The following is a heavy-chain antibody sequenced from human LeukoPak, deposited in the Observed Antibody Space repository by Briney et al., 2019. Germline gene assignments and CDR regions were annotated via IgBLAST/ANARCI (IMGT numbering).Heavy chain of an antibody. D-gene: IGHD1-26*01. V-gene: IGHV3-23*01. CDR2: ISGSGGST. CDR3: AKAAREYYYYYYMDV. Sequence: PGGSLRLSCSVSGFTFSSYSMNWVRQAPGKGLEWVSAISGSGGSTFYADSVKGRFTISRDNSKNTLYLQMNSLRAEDTAVYYCAKAAREYYYYYYMDVWGKGTTVTVSS. CDR1: GFTFSSYS. J-gene: IGHJ6*03.